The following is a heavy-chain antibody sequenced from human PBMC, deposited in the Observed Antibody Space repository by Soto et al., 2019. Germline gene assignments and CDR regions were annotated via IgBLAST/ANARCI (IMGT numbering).Heavy chain of an antibody. Sequence: ASVKVSCKASGYTFSNYYVHWVRQAPGQGLEWVGLIHPSGTSTAYAQKFQGRVTMTRNTSISTAYMELSSLRSEDTAVYYCARERSGWGAFDIWGQGTMVTVSS. CDR3: ARERSGWGAFDI. J-gene: IGHJ3*02. CDR2: IHPSGTST. V-gene: IGHV1-46*01. D-gene: IGHD6-19*01. CDR1: GYTFSNYY.